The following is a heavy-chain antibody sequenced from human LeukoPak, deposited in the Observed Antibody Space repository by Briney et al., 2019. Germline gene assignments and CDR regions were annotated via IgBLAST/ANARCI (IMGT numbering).Heavy chain of an antibody. CDR2: INWNGGST. Sequence: GGSLRLSCAASGFTFDDYGMSWVRQAPGKGLEWVSGINWNGGSTGYADSVKGRFTISRDNAKNSLYLQMNSLRAEDTAVYYCARGGSSWYMDVWGKGTTVTVSS. CDR3: ARGGSSWYMDV. CDR1: GFTFDDYG. V-gene: IGHV3-20*04. J-gene: IGHJ6*03.